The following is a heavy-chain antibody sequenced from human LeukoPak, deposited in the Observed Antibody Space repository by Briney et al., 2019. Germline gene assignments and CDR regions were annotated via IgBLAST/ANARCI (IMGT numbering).Heavy chain of an antibody. CDR1: GFTLSRAW. CDR3: PTGAPTGGFLFDH. CDR2: IKSKLDGETT. J-gene: IGHJ4*02. Sequence: GGSLRLSCAFSGFTLSRAWVSWVRQAPGKGVEWVARIKSKLDGETTDYAAPVKGRFTISREDSKSTLFLQVHSMQTEDTAMYYCPTGAPTGGFLFDHWGQGTMVTVSS. V-gene: IGHV3-15*01. D-gene: IGHD7-27*01.